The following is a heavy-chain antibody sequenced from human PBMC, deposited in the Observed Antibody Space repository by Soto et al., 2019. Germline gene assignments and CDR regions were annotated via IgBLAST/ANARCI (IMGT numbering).Heavy chain of an antibody. CDR1: GFTFSSYG. V-gene: IGHV3-30*03. CDR3: ATLPRGGYTNY. CDR2: ISYDGSNK. Sequence: QVQLVESGGGVVQPGRYLRLSCAASGFTFSSYGMHWVRQAPGKGLEWVAVISYDGSNKYYADSVKGRFTVSRDNSKNTLYLQMNSLRAEDTAVYYCATLPRGGYTNYWGQGTLVSVSS. D-gene: IGHD5-12*01. J-gene: IGHJ4*02.